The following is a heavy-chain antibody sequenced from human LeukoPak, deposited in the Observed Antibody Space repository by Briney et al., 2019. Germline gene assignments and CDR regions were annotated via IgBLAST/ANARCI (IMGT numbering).Heavy chain of an antibody. D-gene: IGHD6-6*01. Sequence: SETLSLTCTVSGGSISGSSYYWGWIRQPPGKGLEWIGSIYYSGSTNYNPSLKSRVTISVDTSKNQFSLKLSSVTAADTAVYYCARGEYSSSPPYYYYYGMDVWGQGTTVTVSS. V-gene: IGHV4-39*07. CDR1: GGSISGSSYY. CDR2: IYYSGST. CDR3: ARGEYSSSPPYYYYYGMDV. J-gene: IGHJ6*02.